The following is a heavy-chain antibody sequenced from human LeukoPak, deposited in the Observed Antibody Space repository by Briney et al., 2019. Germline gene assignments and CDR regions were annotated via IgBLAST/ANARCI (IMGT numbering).Heavy chain of an antibody. CDR2: ISSSDSTI. CDR3: ARDDCSRDGYN. D-gene: IGHD5-24*01. V-gene: IGHV3-48*04. CDR1: GFTFSSYS. J-gene: IGHJ4*02. Sequence: GGSLRLSCAASGFTFSSYSMNWVRQAPGKGLEWVSYISSSDSTIYYADSVKGRFTISRDNAKNSLYLQMNSLRAEDTAVYYCARDDCSRDGYNWGQGALVTVSS.